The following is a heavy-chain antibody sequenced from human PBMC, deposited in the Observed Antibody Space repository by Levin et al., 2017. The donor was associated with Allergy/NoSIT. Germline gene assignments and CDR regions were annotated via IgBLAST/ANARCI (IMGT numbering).Heavy chain of an antibody. CDR1: TISISSSNW. V-gene: IGHV4-4*02. CDR3: ARDPSYCSSGSCSGYYLDS. CDR2: VFHTGTT. Sequence: TSSETLSLTCTVSTISISSSNWWSWVRQPPGRGLQWIGEVFHTGTTRYNPSLRGRVTISVDKSTNQFSLKVTSVTAADTAVYYCARDPSYCSSGSCSGYYLDSWGQGTLVTVSS. D-gene: IGHD2-15*01. J-gene: IGHJ4*02.